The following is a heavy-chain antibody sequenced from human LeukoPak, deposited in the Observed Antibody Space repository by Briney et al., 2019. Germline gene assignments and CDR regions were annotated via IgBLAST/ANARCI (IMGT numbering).Heavy chain of an antibody. V-gene: IGHV3-74*01. CDR3: ARDEAVDNLYYYGMDV. Sequence: GGSLRLSCAASGFAFGDNWMHWVRQAPGKGLVWVSRMNSDGRSTYYADSVKGRFTISRDNAKNSLYLQMNSLRAEDTAVYYCARDEAVDNLYYYGMDVWGQGTTVTVSS. D-gene: IGHD1-14*01. CDR2: MNSDGRST. CDR1: GFAFGDNW. J-gene: IGHJ6*02.